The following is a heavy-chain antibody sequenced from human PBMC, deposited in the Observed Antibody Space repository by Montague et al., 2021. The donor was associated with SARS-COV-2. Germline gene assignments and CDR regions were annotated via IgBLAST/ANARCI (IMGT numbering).Heavy chain of an antibody. V-gene: IGHV4-34*01. CDR3: ARGMVLGEEDGVMFYFFYYMDV. Sequence: SETLSLTCAVYGGSFSGYHWTWIRQPPGKGLEWIGEINHSGSTNYNPSLQSRLTISVDTSKNQFSLKLSSVTAADTAVYYCARGMVLGEEDGVMFYFFYYMDVWGQGTTVTVSS. CDR1: GGSFSGYH. CDR2: INHSGST. D-gene: IGHD3-16*01. J-gene: IGHJ6*03.